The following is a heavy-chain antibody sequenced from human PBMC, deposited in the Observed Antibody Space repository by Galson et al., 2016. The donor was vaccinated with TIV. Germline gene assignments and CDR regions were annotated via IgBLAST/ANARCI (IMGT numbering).Heavy chain of an antibody. J-gene: IGHJ4*02. CDR2: VNGGGTT. D-gene: IGHD2-21*01. CDR1: GLTFSAYA. Sequence: SLRLSCAASGLTFSAYAMTWVRQAPGKGLEWVSGVNGGGTTYYADSVKGRFTISRDNSKNTLYLQMNNLRAEDTAVYYCAKDKQWVADCGDYWGQGILVTVSS. CDR3: AKDKQWVADCGDY. V-gene: IGHV3-23*01.